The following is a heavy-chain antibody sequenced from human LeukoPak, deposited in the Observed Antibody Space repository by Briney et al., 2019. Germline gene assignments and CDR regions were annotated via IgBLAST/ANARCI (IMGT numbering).Heavy chain of an antibody. Sequence: NASETLSLTCTVSDGSISIYYWSWIRQPPGKGLEWIGYVYSSGNTNYSPSLKGRVIISADTSKNQFSLKLTSVTAADTAVYYCARVGAAAGTGNWFDPWGQGTLVTVSS. CDR2: VYSSGNT. CDR3: ARVGAAAGTGNWFDP. J-gene: IGHJ5*02. D-gene: IGHD6-13*01. CDR1: DGSISIYY. V-gene: IGHV4-4*08.